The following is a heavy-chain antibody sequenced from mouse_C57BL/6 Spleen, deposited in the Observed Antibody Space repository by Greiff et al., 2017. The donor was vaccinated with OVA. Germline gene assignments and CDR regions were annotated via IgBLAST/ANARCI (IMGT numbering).Heavy chain of an antibody. D-gene: IGHD2-5*01. CDR1: GYSFTDYN. V-gene: IGHV1-39*01. CDR3: GRGSYSNRYYAMDY. Sequence: VQLQQSGPELVKPGASVKISCKASGYSFTDYNMNWVKQSNGKSLEWIGVINPNYGTTSYNQKFKGKATLTVDQSSSTAYMQLNSLTSEDSAVYYCGRGSYSNRYYAMDYWGQGTSVTVSS. J-gene: IGHJ4*01. CDR2: INPNYGTT.